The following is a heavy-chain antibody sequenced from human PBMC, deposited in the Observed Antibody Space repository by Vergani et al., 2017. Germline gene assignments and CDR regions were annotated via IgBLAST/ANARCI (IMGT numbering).Heavy chain of an antibody. CDR2: IYTSGST. Sequence: QVQLQESGPGLVKPSQTLSLTCTVSGGSLSSGSYYWSWIRQPAGKGLEWIGRIYTSGSTNYNPSLKSRVTMSVDTSKNQFSLKLSSVTAADTAVYYCARDSSGYSYGAPNYYYYYMDVWGKGTTVTVSS. D-gene: IGHD5-18*01. CDR3: ARDSSGYSYGAPNYYYYYMDV. V-gene: IGHV4-61*02. CDR1: GGSLSSGSYY. J-gene: IGHJ6*03.